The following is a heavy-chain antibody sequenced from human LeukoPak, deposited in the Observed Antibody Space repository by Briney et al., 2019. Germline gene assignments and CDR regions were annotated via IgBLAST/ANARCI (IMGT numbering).Heavy chain of an antibody. J-gene: IGHJ3*02. CDR1: GGSISSGSYY. V-gene: IGHV4-61*02. Sequence: PSETLSLTCTVSGGSISSGSYYWSWIRQPAGKGLEWIGRIYTSGSTNYNPSLKSRVTISVDTSKNQFSLKLSSVTAADTAVYYCARYPEPQIFGVVRGDAFDIWGQGTMVTVSS. D-gene: IGHD3-3*01. CDR3: ARYPEPQIFGVVRGDAFDI. CDR2: IYTSGST.